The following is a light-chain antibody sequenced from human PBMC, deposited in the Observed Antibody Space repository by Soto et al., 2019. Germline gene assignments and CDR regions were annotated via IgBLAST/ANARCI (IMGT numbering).Light chain of an antibody. CDR2: AAP. CDR3: QQSYSTPWT. J-gene: IGKJ1*01. CDR1: QSITNY. V-gene: IGKV1-39*01. Sequence: DIQMTQSPSSLSASVGDRVTITCRASQSITNYLNWYQQKPGKAPKLLIYAAPSLQSGVPSRFSGSESGTDFTLSISSLQPEDFATYYCQQSYSTPWTFGQGTKVEIK.